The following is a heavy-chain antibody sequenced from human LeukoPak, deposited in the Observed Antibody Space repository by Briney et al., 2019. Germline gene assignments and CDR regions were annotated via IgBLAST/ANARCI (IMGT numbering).Heavy chain of an antibody. J-gene: IGHJ5*02. CDR2: ISGSGGST. V-gene: IGHV3-23*01. D-gene: IGHD6-19*01. Sequence: GGSLRLSCSASGFTFSSYAMSWVRQAPGEGLEWVSGISGSGGSTYYADSVKGRFTISRDNSKNTLYLQMNSLRAEDTAVYYCAKIALGIAVKGGFDPWGQGTLVTVSS. CDR3: AKIALGIAVKGGFDP. CDR1: GFTFSSYA.